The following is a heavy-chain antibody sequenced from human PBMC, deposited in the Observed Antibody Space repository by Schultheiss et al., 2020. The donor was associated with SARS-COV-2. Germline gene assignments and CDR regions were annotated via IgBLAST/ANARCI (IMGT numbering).Heavy chain of an antibody. CDR2: IYHSGST. CDR3: ARAAMVQGVQNAFDI. Sequence: SETLSLTCAVSGGSISSGGYSWSWIRQPPGKGLEWIGYIYHSGSTYYNPSLKSRVTISVDRSKNQFSLKLSSVTAADTAVYYCARAAMVQGVQNAFDIWGQGTMVTVSS. CDR1: GGSISSGGYS. V-gene: IGHV4-30-2*01. D-gene: IGHD3-10*01. J-gene: IGHJ3*02.